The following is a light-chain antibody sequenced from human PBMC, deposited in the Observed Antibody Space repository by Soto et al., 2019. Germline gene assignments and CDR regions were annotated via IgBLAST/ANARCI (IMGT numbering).Light chain of an antibody. V-gene: IGKV3-20*01. CDR1: QSVISTD. CDR3: QQYGTSPPD. CDR2: AAS. Sequence: EIVLTQSPGTLSLSPGERATLSCRASQSVISTDLAWYQQKPGQAPRLFVYAASSRASGIPDRFSGSGSGTDFTLTISRLEPEDFAVYYCQQYGTSPPDFGGGTRVEI. J-gene: IGKJ4*01.